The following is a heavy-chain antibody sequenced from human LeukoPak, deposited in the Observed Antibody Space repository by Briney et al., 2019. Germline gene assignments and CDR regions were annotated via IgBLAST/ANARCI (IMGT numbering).Heavy chain of an antibody. Sequence: WVSLIDSGGSTYYADSVKGRFTISRDNSKNTLHLQMNSLRAEDTAVYYCARELWFGEPDWGQGTLVTVSS. D-gene: IGHD3-10*01. CDR2: IDSGGST. J-gene: IGHJ4*02. CDR3: ARELWFGEPD. V-gene: IGHV3-53*01.